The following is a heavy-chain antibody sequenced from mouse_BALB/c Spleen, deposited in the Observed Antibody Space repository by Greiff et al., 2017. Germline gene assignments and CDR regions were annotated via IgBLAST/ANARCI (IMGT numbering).Heavy chain of an antibody. CDR3: ASRGSLYAMDY. CDR1: GFTFSSYG. J-gene: IGHJ4*01. CDR2: INSNGGST. Sequence: EVKLVESGGGLVQPGGSLKLSCAASGFTFSSYGMSWVRQTPDKRLELVATINSNGGSTYYPDSVKGRFTISRDNAKNTLYLQMSSLKSEDTAMYYCASRGSLYAMDYWGQGTSVTVSS. V-gene: IGHV5-6-3*01.